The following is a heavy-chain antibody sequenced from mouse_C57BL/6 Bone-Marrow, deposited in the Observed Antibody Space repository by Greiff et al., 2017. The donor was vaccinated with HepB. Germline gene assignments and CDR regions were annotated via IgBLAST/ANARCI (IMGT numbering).Heavy chain of an antibody. D-gene: IGHD1-1*01. Sequence: EVQGVESGGGLVQPGGSMKLSCVASGFTFSNYWMNWVRQSPEKGLEWVAQIRLKSDNYATHYAESVKGRFTISRDDSKSSVYLQMNNLRAEDTGIYYCTVITTVVATFYYFDYWGQGTTLTVSS. J-gene: IGHJ2*01. CDR1: GFTFSNYW. V-gene: IGHV6-3*01. CDR3: TVITTVVATFYYFDY. CDR2: IRLKSDNYAT.